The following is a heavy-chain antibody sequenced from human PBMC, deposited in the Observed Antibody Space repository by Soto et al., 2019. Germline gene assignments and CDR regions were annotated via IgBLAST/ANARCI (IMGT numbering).Heavy chain of an antibody. CDR1: GGSFSGYY. CDR3: ARGFLGGWHYWYFYL. CDR2: INHSGST. D-gene: IGHD6-19*01. V-gene: IGHV4-34*01. Sequence: QVQLQQWGAGLLKPSETLSLTCAVYGGSFSGYYWSWIRQPPGKGLEWIGEINHSGSTNYNPSLKSRGTRSVYTAKNQDSLMLSSVTAADTAVYYCARGFLGGWHYWYFYLWGRGTLVTVSS. J-gene: IGHJ2*01.